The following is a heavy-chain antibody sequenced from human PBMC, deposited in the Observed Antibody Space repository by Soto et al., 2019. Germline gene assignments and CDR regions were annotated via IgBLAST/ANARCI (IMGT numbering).Heavy chain of an antibody. D-gene: IGHD5-12*01. CDR2: IVVGSGNT. CDR1: GFTFTSSA. Sequence: ASVKVSCKASGFTFTSSAVQWVRQARGQRLEWIGWIVVGSGNTNYAQKFQERVTITRDMSTSTAYMELSSLRSEDTAMYYCAAAYSGYASFDYWGQGTLVTVSS. V-gene: IGHV1-58*01. CDR3: AAAYSGYASFDY. J-gene: IGHJ4*02.